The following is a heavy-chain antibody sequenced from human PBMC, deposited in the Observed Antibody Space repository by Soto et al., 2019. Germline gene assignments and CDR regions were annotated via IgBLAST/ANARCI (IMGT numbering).Heavy chain of an antibody. CDR3: ARDRWFDP. CDR2: IYYSGST. V-gene: IGHV4-61*01. Sequence: SETLSLTCTVSGCSVSSGSHYWSWIRQPPGKGLEWIGYIYYSGSTNYNPSLKSRVTISADTSKNQFSLKLSSVTAADTAVYYCARDRWFDPWGQGTLVTVSS. CDR1: GCSVSSGSHY. J-gene: IGHJ5*02.